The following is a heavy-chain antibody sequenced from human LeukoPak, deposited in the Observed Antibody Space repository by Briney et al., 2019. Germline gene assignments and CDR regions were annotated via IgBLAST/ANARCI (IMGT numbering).Heavy chain of an antibody. CDR1: GFTFSGSA. CDR3: TRHLEPYSSSSGGWYFDL. J-gene: IGHJ2*01. CDR2: IRSKANSYAT. Sequence: GGSLRLSCAASGFTFSGSAMHWVRQASGKGLEWVGRIRSKANSYATAYAASVKGRFTISRDDSKNTAYLQMNSLKTEDTAVYYCTRHLEPYSSSSGGWYFDLWGRGTLVTVSS. D-gene: IGHD6-6*01. V-gene: IGHV3-73*01.